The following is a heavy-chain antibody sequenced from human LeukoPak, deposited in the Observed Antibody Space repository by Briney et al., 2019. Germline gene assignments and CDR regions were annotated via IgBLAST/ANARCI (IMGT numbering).Heavy chain of an antibody. CDR2: ISGSGGST. J-gene: IGHJ5*02. V-gene: IGHV3-23*01. CDR1: GFTFSSYS. Sequence: GGSLRLSCAASGFTFSSYSMSWVRQAPGKGLEWVSAISGSGGSTYYADSVKGRFTISRDNSKNTLYLQMNSLRAEDTAVYYCAKGRRMPNWFDPWGQGTLVTVSS. D-gene: IGHD1-14*01. CDR3: AKGRRMPNWFDP.